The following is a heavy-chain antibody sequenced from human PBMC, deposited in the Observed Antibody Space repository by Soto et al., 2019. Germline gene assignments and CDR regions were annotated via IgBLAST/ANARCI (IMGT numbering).Heavy chain of an antibody. CDR3: ARGRGDCSGGSCYFHATSMLVAFDI. D-gene: IGHD2-15*01. CDR2: ISAYNGNT. V-gene: IGHV1-18*01. Sequence: ASVKVSCKASGYTFTSYGISWVRQAPGQGLEWMGWISAYNGNTNYAQKLQGRVTMTTDTSTSTAYMELRSLRSEDTAVYYCARGRGDCSGGSCYFHATSMLVAFDIWGQGTMVTVSS. CDR1: GYTFTSYG. J-gene: IGHJ3*02.